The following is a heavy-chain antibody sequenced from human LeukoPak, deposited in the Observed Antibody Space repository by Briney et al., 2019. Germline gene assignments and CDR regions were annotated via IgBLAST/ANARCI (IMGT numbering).Heavy chain of an antibody. CDR1: GYTFTGYY. D-gene: IGHD6-13*01. J-gene: IGHJ6*03. Sequence: ASVKVSCKASGYTFTGYYMHWVRQAPGQGLEWMGWINTNTGNPTYARGFTGRFVFSMDTSVSTAYLQISSLKAEDTGVYYCARDKDDSSSWYYYYYYMDVWGKGNTVTVSS. V-gene: IGHV7-4-1*02. CDR2: INTNTGNP. CDR3: ARDKDDSSSWYYYYYYMDV.